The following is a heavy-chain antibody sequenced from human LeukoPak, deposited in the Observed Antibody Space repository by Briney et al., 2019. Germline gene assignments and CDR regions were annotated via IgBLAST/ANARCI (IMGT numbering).Heavy chain of an antibody. CDR1: GFTFSSYA. V-gene: IGHV3-23*01. D-gene: IGHD3-22*01. J-gene: IGHJ3*02. CDR2: ISDSGSST. Sequence: GGSLRLSCAASGFTFSSYAMSWVRQAPGKGLEWVSAISDSGSSTYDADSVKGRFSISRDNSKNTLHLQMNSLRAEDTAVYYCARDYYDSSGYPGLDAFDIWGQGTMVTVSS. CDR3: ARDYYDSSGYPGLDAFDI.